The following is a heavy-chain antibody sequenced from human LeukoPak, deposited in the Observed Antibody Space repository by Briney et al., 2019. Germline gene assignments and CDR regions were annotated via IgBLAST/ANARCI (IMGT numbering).Heavy chain of an antibody. J-gene: IGHJ5*02. Sequence: PSETLSLTCAVYGGSFSGYYWSWIRQPPGKGLEWIGEINHSGSTNYNPSLKSRVTISVDTSKNQFSLKLSSVTAADTAVYYCARAHGPNCSSTSCYGAASDWFDPWGQGTPVTVSS. CDR3: ARAHGPNCSSTSCYGAASDWFDP. D-gene: IGHD2-2*01. CDR1: GGSFSGYY. CDR2: INHSGST. V-gene: IGHV4-34*01.